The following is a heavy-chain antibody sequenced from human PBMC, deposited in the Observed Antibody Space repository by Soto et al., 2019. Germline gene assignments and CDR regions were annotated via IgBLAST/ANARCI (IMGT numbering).Heavy chain of an antibody. CDR2: ISYDGSNK. CDR1: GFTFSSYG. CDR3: AKDQGSYYYYDSSGYYKD. V-gene: IGHV3-30*18. D-gene: IGHD3-22*01. J-gene: IGHJ4*02. Sequence: GGSLRLSCAASGFTFSSYGMHWVRQAPGKGLEWVAVISYDGSNKYYADSVKGRFTISRDNSKNTLYLQMNSLRAEDTAVYYCAKDQGSYYYYDSSGYYKDWGKGTLVPVSS.